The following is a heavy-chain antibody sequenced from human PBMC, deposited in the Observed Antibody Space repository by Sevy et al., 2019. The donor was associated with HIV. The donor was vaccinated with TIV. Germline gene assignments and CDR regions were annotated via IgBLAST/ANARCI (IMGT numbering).Heavy chain of an antibody. Sequence: ASVKVSCKASGYTFTNYYMHWARQAPGQGFEWMGVINLSDENPVYAQNFKGRVTMTRDTSTSTVNMELKNLRPEDTDVYYCARGEGGSWSFDYWGQGTLVTVSS. J-gene: IGHJ4*02. V-gene: IGHV1-46*01. CDR3: ARGEGGSWSFDY. CDR2: INLSDENP. D-gene: IGHD6-13*01. CDR1: GYTFTNYY.